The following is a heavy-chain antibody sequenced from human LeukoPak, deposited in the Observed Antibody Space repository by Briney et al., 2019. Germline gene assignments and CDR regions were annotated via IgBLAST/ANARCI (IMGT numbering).Heavy chain of an antibody. D-gene: IGHD6-19*01. J-gene: IGHJ4*02. CDR2: ISSSSGTI. V-gene: IGHV3-48*01. Sequence: SGGSLRLSCAASGFTFSSYSMNWVRQAPGKGLEWVSYISSSSGTIYYADSVKGRFTISRDNAKNSLYLQMNSLRAEDTAVYYCARGQWRRWGQGTLVTVPS. CDR3: ARGQWRR. CDR1: GFTFSSYS.